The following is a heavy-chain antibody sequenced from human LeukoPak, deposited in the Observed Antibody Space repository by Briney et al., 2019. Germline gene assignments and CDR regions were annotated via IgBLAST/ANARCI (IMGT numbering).Heavy chain of an antibody. J-gene: IGHJ4*02. CDR2: IKYDGSGK. D-gene: IGHD1-26*01. CDR1: GFTLSSYW. CDR3: ARDLFSGSYQEDF. V-gene: IGHV3-7*01. Sequence: SGGSLRLSCAASGFTLSSYWMSWVRQAPGEGLQWVANIKYDGSGKYYADSVKGRFSISRDDAKNSLYLEMNRLRVEDTAVYYCARDLFSGSYQEDFWGQGTLVTVSS.